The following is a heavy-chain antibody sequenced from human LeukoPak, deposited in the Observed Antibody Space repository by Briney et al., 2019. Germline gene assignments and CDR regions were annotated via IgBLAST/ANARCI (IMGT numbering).Heavy chain of an antibody. D-gene: IGHD3-10*01. CDR2: ISSSSTI. V-gene: IGHV3-48*02. Sequence: GGSLRLSCAASGFTFSSYGMNWVRQAPGKGLEWVSYISSSSTIYYADSVKGRFTISRDNAKNSLYLQMNSLRDEDTAVYYCARDRASGLWGQGTMVTVSS. CDR3: ARDRASGL. J-gene: IGHJ3*01. CDR1: GFTFSSYG.